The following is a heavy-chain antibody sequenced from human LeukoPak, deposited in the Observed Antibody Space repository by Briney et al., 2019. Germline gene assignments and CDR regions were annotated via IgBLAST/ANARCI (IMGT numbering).Heavy chain of an antibody. D-gene: IGHD3-10*01. CDR2: ISWNGGST. J-gene: IGHJ4*02. CDR3: ARGYYGSGSYYPYYFDY. V-gene: IGHV3-20*04. CDR1: GFTFEDYG. Sequence: GGSLRLSCVASGFTFEDYGMSWVRQTPGKGLEWVSGISWNGGSTGYPDSVEGRFTISRDNAKNSLYLQMNSLRAEDTALYYCARGYYGSGSYYPYYFDYWGQGTLVTISS.